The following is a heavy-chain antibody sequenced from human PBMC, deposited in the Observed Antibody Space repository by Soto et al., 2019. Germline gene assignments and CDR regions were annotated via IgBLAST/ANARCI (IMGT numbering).Heavy chain of an antibody. CDR3: ATIPSEDFDY. V-gene: IGHV4-38-2*01. CDR2: IYHSGST. Sequence: SSETLSLTCAVSGYSISSGYYWGWIRQPPGKGLEWIGSIYHSGSTYYNPSLKSRVTISVDTSKNQFSLKLSSATAADTAVYYCATIPSEDFDYWGQGTLVTVSS. CDR1: GYSISSGYY. J-gene: IGHJ4*02. D-gene: IGHD1-26*01.